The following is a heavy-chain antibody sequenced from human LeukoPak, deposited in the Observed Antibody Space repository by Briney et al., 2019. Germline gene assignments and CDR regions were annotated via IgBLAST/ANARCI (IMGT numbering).Heavy chain of an antibody. V-gene: IGHV5-10-1*01. J-gene: IGHJ6*02. D-gene: IGHD6-13*01. Sequence: GESLKISCKGSGYSFTSYWISWVRQMPGEGLEWMGRFDPSDSYTNYSPSFQGHVTISADKSISTAYLQWSSLKASDTAMYYCATLYSSHYYYGMDVWGQGTTVTVSS. CDR3: ATLYSSHYYYGMDV. CDR1: GYSFTSYW. CDR2: FDPSDSYT.